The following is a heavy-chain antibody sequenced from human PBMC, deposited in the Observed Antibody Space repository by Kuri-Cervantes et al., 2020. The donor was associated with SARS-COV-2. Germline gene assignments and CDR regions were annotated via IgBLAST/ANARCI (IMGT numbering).Heavy chain of an antibody. CDR3: ARANVVVPAAMGFDP. V-gene: IGHV3-11*04. CDR1: GFTFSDYY. D-gene: IGHD2-2*01. J-gene: IGHJ5*02. CDR2: ISSSGSTI. Sequence: GESLKISCAASGFTFSDYYMSWIRQAPGKGLEWVSYISSSGSTIYYADSVKGRFTISRDNAKNSLYLQMNSLRAEDTAVYYYARANVVVPAAMGFDPWGQGTLVTVSS.